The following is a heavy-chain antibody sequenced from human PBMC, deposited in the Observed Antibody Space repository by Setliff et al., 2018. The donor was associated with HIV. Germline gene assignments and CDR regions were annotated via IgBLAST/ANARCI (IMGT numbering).Heavy chain of an antibody. CDR1: HSSVSEYY. V-gene: IGHV4-59*02. CDR3: AREDPNTYRPFDY. CDR2: VRQGGAT. J-gene: IGHJ4*03. Sequence: NPSETLSLTCNASHSSVSEYYWSWIRQSPGKGLEWIGYVRQGGATKYNPAFQSRVTISLETSKNQVFLSLASVTAADTAVYFCAREDPNTYRPFDYWGQGSLVTVSS.